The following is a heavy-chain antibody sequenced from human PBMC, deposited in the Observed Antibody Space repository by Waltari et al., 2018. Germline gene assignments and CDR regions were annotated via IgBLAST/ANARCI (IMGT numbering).Heavy chain of an antibody. CDR2: INSDGSGT. CDR1: GFTFSSYW. J-gene: IGHJ3*01. D-gene: IGHD1-7*01. V-gene: IGHV3-74*01. Sequence: EVQLVESGGGLVQPGGSLSVSCTASGFTFSSYWMHWVRQVPGKGLVWVSLINSDGSGTSYADSAKGRFTISRDNAKNTLFLQMNSLRGEDTAVYYCASGNSHAFDLWGQGTMVTVSS. CDR3: ASGNSHAFDL.